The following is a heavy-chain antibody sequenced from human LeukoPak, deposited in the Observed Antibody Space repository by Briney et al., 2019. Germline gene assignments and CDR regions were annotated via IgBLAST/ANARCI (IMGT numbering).Heavy chain of an antibody. Sequence: SETLSLTCIASGGSISSYYWSWVRQAPGKGLEWMGYIYYTGSTNYNPSLKSRVTISVDTSKNQLSLKLRSVTAADTAVYYCARQDSGTYLNPLNTGGQGTVVTVS. J-gene: IGHJ3*01. CDR1: GGSISSYY. CDR3: ARQDSGTYLNPLNT. CDR2: IYYTGST. D-gene: IGHD1-26*01. V-gene: IGHV4-59*08.